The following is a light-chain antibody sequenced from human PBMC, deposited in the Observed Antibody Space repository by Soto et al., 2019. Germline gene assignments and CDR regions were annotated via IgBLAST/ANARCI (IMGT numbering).Light chain of an antibody. CDR3: MQVTHVPYT. Sequence: DVVLTQTPLSSPVTLGQSASISCRSSQSLVYSDGDTYLSWLHQRPGQPPRLLIYKVSRRFSGVPDRFSAYGAGTHFTLEISRVEAEDVGLYYCMQVTHVPYTFGQGTKLEIK. V-gene: IGKV2-24*01. CDR1: QSLVYSDGDTY. CDR2: KVS. J-gene: IGKJ2*01.